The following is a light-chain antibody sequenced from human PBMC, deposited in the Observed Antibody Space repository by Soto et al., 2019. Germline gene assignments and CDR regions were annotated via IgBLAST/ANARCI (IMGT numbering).Light chain of an antibody. CDR1: QSVSSSY. Sequence: EIVLTQSPGTLSLSPGERATLSCRASQSVSSSYLAWYQQKPGQAPRLLIYGASSRATGIPDRFSGSGSGTVFAITISRLDPEDFAVYYCQQYGSSPWTVGQGTKVEIK. CDR3: QQYGSSPWT. CDR2: GAS. V-gene: IGKV3-20*01. J-gene: IGKJ1*01.